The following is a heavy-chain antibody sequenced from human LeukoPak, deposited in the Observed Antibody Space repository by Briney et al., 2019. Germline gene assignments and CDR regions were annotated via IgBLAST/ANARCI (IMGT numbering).Heavy chain of an antibody. CDR2: IIPIFGTA. CDR3: ARGRYCSGGSCLKPLDY. Sequence: SVKVSCKASGGTFTSYAISWVRQAPGQGLEWMGGIIPIFGTANYAQKFQGRVTITADESTSTAYMELSSLRSEDTAVYYCARGRYCSGGSCLKPLDYWGQGTLVTVSS. J-gene: IGHJ4*02. V-gene: IGHV1-69*13. D-gene: IGHD2-15*01. CDR1: GGTFTSYA.